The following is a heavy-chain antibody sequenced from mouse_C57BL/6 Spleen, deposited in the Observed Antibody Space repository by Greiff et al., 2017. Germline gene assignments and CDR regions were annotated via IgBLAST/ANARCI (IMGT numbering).Heavy chain of an antibody. CDR3: AREGVYDYDEDMYFDV. D-gene: IGHD2-4*01. J-gene: IGHJ1*03. Sequence: VQLQQPGAELVRPGSSVKLSCKASGYTFTSYWMHWVKQRPIQGLEWIGNIDTSDSETHYNQKFKDKATLTVDKSSSTAYMQLSSLTSEDSAVYYCAREGVYDYDEDMYFDVWGTGTTVTVSS. V-gene: IGHV1-52*01. CDR2: IDTSDSET. CDR1: GYTFTSYW.